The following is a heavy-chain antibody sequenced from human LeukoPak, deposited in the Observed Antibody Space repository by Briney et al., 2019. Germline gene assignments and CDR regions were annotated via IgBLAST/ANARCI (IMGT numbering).Heavy chain of an antibody. CDR1: GFTFSSYW. CDR3: ARVTPMSILVVIPSTYFDY. J-gene: IGHJ4*02. CDR2: IKQDGSET. V-gene: IGHV3-7*01. Sequence: ARSLRLSCAPSGFTFSSYWMSWVRQAPGKGLEWVAYIKQDGSETDYVDSVRGRFTISRDNAKNSLYLQMTSLRVEDTAVYYCARVTPMSILVVIPSTYFDYWGQGTLVTVSS. D-gene: IGHD2-15*01.